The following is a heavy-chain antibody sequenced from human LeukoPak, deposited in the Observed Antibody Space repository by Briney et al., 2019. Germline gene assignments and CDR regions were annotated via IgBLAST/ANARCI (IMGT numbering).Heavy chain of an antibody. CDR2: VYHVGTT. CDR3: ARRMVRGVRKGGWFDP. CDR1: GYSISSGYY. D-gene: IGHD3-10*01. Sequence: SETLSLTCTVSGYSISSGYYWGWIRQPPGKGLEWIGVYHVGTTDYNPSLKSRVTISVDGSKNQMSLTLSSVAAADTAVYYCARRMVRGVRKGGWFDPWGQGTLVTVSS. V-gene: IGHV4-38-2*02. J-gene: IGHJ5*02.